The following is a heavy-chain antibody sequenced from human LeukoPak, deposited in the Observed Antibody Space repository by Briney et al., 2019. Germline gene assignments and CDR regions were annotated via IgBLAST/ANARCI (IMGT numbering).Heavy chain of an antibody. D-gene: IGHD6-6*01. J-gene: IGHJ6*02. V-gene: IGHV3-33*01. Sequence: GGSLRLSCAASGFTFSSYGMHWVRQAPGKGLEWVAVIWYDGSNKYYADSVKGRFTISRDNSKNTLYLQMNSLRAEDTAVYYCARFLEYSSSSYYYYGMDVWGQGTTVTVSS. CDR2: IWYDGSNK. CDR1: GFTFSSYG. CDR3: ARFLEYSSSSYYYYGMDV.